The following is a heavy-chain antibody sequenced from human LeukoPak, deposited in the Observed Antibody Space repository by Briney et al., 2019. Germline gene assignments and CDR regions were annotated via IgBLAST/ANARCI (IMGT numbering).Heavy chain of an antibody. CDR3: ARVRPHPIIDV. CDR1: GFTVSSNY. D-gene: IGHD6-6*01. V-gene: IGHV3-53*01. J-gene: IGHJ6*03. CDR2: IYTGVST. Sequence: PGGSLRLSCAASGFTVSSNYMSWVRQAPGKGLGWVSVIYTGVSTYYAYSVKGRFAISRDNSKNTLYLQMNSLRAEDTAVYYCARVRPHPIIDVGGKGTTVTVSS.